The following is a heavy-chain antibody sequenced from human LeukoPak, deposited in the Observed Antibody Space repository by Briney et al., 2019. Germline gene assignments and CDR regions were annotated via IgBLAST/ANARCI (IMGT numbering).Heavy chain of an antibody. CDR2: IYDSGST. Sequence: SETLSLTCTVSGGSIRSSYYYWGWIRQPPGKGLEWIGSIYDSGSTYYNPSLKSRVTISVDTSKNQFSLKLSSVTAADTAVYYCAREGSSGYYYHGIDYWGQGTLVTVSS. CDR3: AREGSSGYYYHGIDY. D-gene: IGHD3-22*01. CDR1: GGSIRSSYYY. V-gene: IGHV4-39*07. J-gene: IGHJ4*02.